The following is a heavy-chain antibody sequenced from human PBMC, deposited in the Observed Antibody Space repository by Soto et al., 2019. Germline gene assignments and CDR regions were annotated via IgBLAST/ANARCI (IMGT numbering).Heavy chain of an antibody. CDR2: INTYNGKT. V-gene: IGHV1-18*01. D-gene: IGHD3-16*01. CDR3: AMVDVYVTPSPQDV. CDR1: GYIFTSYG. Sequence: GXSVKVSCKTSGYIFTSYGIGWARQAPGQGLEWMGWINTYNGKTNYAQNLQGRVTLTTDTSTSTAYMELRSLRSNDTAIYYCAMVDVYVTPSPQDVWGQGTTVTVS. J-gene: IGHJ6*02.